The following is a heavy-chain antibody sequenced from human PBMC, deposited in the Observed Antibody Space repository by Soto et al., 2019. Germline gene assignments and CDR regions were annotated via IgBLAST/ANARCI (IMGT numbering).Heavy chain of an antibody. Sequence: PSETLSLTCTVSGGSISSSSYYWGWIRQPPGKGLEWIGSIYYSGSTYYNPSLKSRVTISVDTSKNQLSLKLSSVTAADTAVYYCARQTPTMVRGFRWFDPWGQGTLVTVSS. J-gene: IGHJ5*02. CDR2: IYYSGST. D-gene: IGHD3-10*01. CDR1: GGSISSSSYY. CDR3: ARQTPTMVRGFRWFDP. V-gene: IGHV4-39*01.